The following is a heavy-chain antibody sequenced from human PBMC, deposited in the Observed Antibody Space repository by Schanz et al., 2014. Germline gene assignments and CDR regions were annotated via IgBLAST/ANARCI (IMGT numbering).Heavy chain of an antibody. CDR3: ATDMARGGYNWVFDS. V-gene: IGHV3-33*01. CDR1: GFTFSSYG. Sequence: QVQLVESGGGVVQPGRSLRLSCAASGFTFSSYGMHWVRQAPGKGLEWVAVIWYDGSNEYYADSVKGRFTISRDNSKNTLYLQMTSLRAEDTAIYYCATDMARGGYNWVFDSWGQGTLVTVSS. CDR2: IWYDGSNE. J-gene: IGHJ4*02. D-gene: IGHD5-12*01.